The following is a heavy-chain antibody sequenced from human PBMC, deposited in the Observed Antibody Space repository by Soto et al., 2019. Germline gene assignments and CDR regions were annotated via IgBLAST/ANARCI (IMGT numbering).Heavy chain of an antibody. CDR3: ARIPHYSDSYYMDY. Sequence: SGPTLVNPPQTLTLTCTFSGFSLSTLGTCVTWIRQPPGKALEWLALINWDNNKYYSTSLKTRLTISRDTSKNQVVLTMTNVDPVDTATYYCARIPHYSDSYYMDYWGQGTLVTVSS. D-gene: IGHD2-21*01. CDR1: GFSLSTLGTC. V-gene: IGHV2-70*01. J-gene: IGHJ4*02. CDR2: INWDNNK.